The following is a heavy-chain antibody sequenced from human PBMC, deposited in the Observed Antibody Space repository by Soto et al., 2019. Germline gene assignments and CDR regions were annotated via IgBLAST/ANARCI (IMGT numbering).Heavy chain of an antibody. CDR1: GGSFSGYY. CDR3: AIDSSGYYLYGMDV. CDR2: INHSGST. J-gene: IGHJ6*02. Sequence: SETLSLSCAVYGGSFSGYYWSWIRQPPGKGLEWIGEINHSGSTNYNPSLKSRVTISVDTSKNQFSLKLSSVTAADTAVYYCAIDSSGYYLYGMDVWGQGTTVTVSS. V-gene: IGHV4-34*01. D-gene: IGHD3-22*01.